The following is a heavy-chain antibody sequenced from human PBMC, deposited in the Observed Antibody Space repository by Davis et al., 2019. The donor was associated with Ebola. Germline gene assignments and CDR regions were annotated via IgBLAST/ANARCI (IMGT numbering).Heavy chain of an antibody. CDR2: IKQDGSEK. J-gene: IGHJ6*02. Sequence: GESLKISCAASGFTFSSYWMSWVRQAPGKGLEWVANIKQDGSEKYYVDSVTGRFTISRDNAKNSLYPQMNSLRAEDTAVYYCVGRRIPAAGTHYYYYGMDVWGQGTTVTVSS. V-gene: IGHV3-7*01. CDR1: GFTFSSYW. CDR3: VGRRIPAAGTHYYYYGMDV. D-gene: IGHD6-13*01.